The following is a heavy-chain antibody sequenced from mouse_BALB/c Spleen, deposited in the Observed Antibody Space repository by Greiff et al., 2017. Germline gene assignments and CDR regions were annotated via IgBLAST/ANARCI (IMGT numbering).Heavy chain of an antibody. CDR2: IHPGYGGT. J-gene: IGHJ3*01. D-gene: IGHD2-1*01. Sequence: QVQLKESGAELVRPGASVKLSCRALGYTFTDFEMHWVKQTPVHGLEWIGAIHPGYGGTAYNQKFEGKATLTADKSSSTAYMELSSLTSEDSTVYYCSGNSFAYWGQGTLVTVSA. CDR1: GYTFTDFE. V-gene: IGHV1-15*01. CDR3: SGNSFAY.